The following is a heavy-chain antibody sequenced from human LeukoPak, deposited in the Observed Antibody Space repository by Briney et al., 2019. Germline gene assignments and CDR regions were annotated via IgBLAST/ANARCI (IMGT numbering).Heavy chain of an antibody. D-gene: IGHD2-2*01. CDR2: IIPIFGTA. CDR1: GGTFSSYA. J-gene: IGHJ5*02. V-gene: IGHV1-69*06. CDR3: XRSAGRYCSSTSCLPHDNWFDP. Sequence: ASVKVSCKASGGTFSSYAISWVRQAPGQGLEWMGGIIPIFGTANYAQKFQGRVTITADKSTSTAYMELSSLRSEDTAGYYCXRSAGRYCSSTSCLPHDNWFDPWGQGTLVTVSS.